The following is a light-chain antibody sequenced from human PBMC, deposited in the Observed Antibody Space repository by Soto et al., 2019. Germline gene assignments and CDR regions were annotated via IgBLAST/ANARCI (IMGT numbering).Light chain of an antibody. CDR3: QHYNSYSEA. J-gene: IGKJ1*01. CDR2: GAS. V-gene: IGKV3-15*01. Sequence: EVVMTQSPATLSVSPGERATLSCRASHSISSKLAWYQQRPGQAPRLLIYGASTRATGVPARFRGSGSGTEFTLTISSLQPDDFATYYCQHYNSYSEAFGQGTKVDIK. CDR1: HSISSK.